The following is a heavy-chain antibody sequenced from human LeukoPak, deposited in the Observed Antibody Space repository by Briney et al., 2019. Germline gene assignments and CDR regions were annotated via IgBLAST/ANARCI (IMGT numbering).Heavy chain of an antibody. CDR1: GYSISSGYC. CDR3: ARGCRYNWNDDYYYMDV. Sequence: SETLSLTCTVSGYSISSGYCWGWIRQPPGKGLEWIGTIYHDGRTYFNPSLKSRVTISVDTSKNQFSLKLSSVTAADTAVYYCARGCRYNWNDDYYYMDVWGKGTTVTVSS. CDR2: IYHDGRT. J-gene: IGHJ6*03. V-gene: IGHV4-38-2*02. D-gene: IGHD1-20*01.